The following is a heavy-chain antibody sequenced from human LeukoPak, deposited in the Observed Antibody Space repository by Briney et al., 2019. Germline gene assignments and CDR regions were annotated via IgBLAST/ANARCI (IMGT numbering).Heavy chain of an antibody. J-gene: IGHJ6*02. V-gene: IGHV4-39*01. CDR1: GGSISSSSYY. CDR3: ARYGHYYGMDV. D-gene: IGHD3-10*01. CDR2: IYYSGST. Sequence: SETLSLTCTVSGGSISSSSYYWGWIRQPPGKGLEGIGRIYYSGSTYYNPSLKSRVTISVDTSKNQFSLKLSSVTAADTAVYYCARYGHYYGMDVWGQGTTVTVSS.